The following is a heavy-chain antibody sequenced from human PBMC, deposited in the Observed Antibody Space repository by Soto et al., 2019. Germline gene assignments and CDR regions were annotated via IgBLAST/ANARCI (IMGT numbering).Heavy chain of an antibody. CDR3: ARDRPNWNYVNAFDI. V-gene: IGHV4-4*07. Sequence: PSETLSLTCTVSGGSISSYYWSWIRQPAGKGLEWIGRIYTSGSTNYNPSLKGRFTISRDNAKNSLYLQMNSLRAEDTAVYYCARDRPNWNYVNAFDIWGQGTMVTVSS. CDR1: GGSISSYY. J-gene: IGHJ3*02. CDR2: IYTSGST. D-gene: IGHD1-7*01.